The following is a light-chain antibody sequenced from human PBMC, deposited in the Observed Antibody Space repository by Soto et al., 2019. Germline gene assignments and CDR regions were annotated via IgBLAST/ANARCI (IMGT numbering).Light chain of an antibody. CDR2: GAS. CDR1: QSVSSSY. J-gene: IGKJ4*01. V-gene: IGKV3-20*01. Sequence: EIVLTQSPGTLSLSPGEIATLSCRASQSVSSSYLAWYQQKPGQAPRLLIYGASSRATGIPDRFSGSGSGTDFTLTISRLEPEDCAVYYCQQYGSSPPFGGETKVELK. CDR3: QQYGSSPP.